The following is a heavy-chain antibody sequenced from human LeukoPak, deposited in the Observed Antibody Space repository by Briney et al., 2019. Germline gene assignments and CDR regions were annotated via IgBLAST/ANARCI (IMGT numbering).Heavy chain of an antibody. CDR3: ARVRAGLRFFDY. V-gene: IGHV3-53*01. CDR1: GFTVSSNY. J-gene: IGHJ4*02. Sequence: PGGSLRLSCAASGFTVSSNYMSWVRQAPGKGLEWVSVIYSGGSTYYADSVKGRFTISRDNSKNTLYLQMNSLRAEDTAVYYCARVRAGLRFFDYWGQGTLVTVSS. D-gene: IGHD3-10*01. CDR2: IYSGGST.